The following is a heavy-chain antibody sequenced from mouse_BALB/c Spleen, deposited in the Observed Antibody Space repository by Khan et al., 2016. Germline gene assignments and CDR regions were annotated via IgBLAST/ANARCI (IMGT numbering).Heavy chain of an antibody. V-gene: IGHV14-3*02. J-gene: IGHJ2*01. CDR2: IDPANGNT. D-gene: IGHD1-1*01. CDR3: ARYYGYYFDY. Sequence: VQLQQSGAELVKPGASVKLSCTAAGFNIKDTYMHWVKQRPEQGLEWIGRIDPANGNTKYDPKFQGKATITADTSSNTAYLQLSSLTSEDTAVSYCARYYGYYFDYWGQGTTLTVSS. CDR1: GFNIKDTY.